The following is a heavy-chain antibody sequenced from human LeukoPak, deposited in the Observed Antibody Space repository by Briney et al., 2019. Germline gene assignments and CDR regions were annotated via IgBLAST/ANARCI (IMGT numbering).Heavy chain of an antibody. D-gene: IGHD3-10*01. Sequence: SETLSLTCTVSGGSISSGSYYWSWIRHPAGKGLEWIGRIYTSGSTNYNPSLKSRITISVDTSTNQFSLKLSSVTAADTAVYYCARVRWGRGSIHYYYYYYMDLWGKGTTVTVSS. CDR3: ARVRWGRGSIHYYYYYYMDL. J-gene: IGHJ6*03. V-gene: IGHV4-61*02. CDR2: IYTSGST. CDR1: GGSISSGSYY.